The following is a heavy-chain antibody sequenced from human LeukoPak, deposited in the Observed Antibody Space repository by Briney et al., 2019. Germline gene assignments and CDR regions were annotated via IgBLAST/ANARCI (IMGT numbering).Heavy chain of an antibody. CDR2: IYTSGST. CDR3: GREXXRWYVHNYYYYGMDV. D-gene: IGHD4-23*01. V-gene: IGHV4-4*07. CDR1: GGSISTYY. J-gene: IGHJ6*02. Sequence: PSETLSLTCTVSGGSISTYYWSWIRQPAGKGLEWIGRIYTSGSTNYNPSLKSRVTMSVDTSKNQFSLKLSSGTAADGAVVYCGREXXRWYVHNYYYYGMDVWGQGTTVTVSS.